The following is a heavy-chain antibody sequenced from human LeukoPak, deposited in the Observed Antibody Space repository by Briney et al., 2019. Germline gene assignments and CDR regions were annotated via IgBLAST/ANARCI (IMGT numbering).Heavy chain of an antibody. Sequence: GGYLRLSCAASGFTFDDYAMHWVRQAPGKGLEWVSGISWNSGSIGYADSVKGRFTISRDDAKNSLYLQMNSLRAEDTAVYYCARDMHQGSFGAFDIWGQGTMVTVSS. CDR1: GFTFDDYA. V-gene: IGHV3-9*01. D-gene: IGHD5-18*01. CDR2: ISWNSGSI. J-gene: IGHJ3*02. CDR3: ARDMHQGSFGAFDI.